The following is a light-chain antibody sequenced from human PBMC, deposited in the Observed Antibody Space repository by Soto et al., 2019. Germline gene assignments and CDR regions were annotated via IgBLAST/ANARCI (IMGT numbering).Light chain of an antibody. Sequence: DIVMTQSPLSLPVTPGEPASISCRSNQSLLHSNGYNYLDWYLQKPGQSPQLLIYLGSNRASGVPDRFSGSGSGTDFTLKINRVEAEDVGVYYCMQALQTPRTFGQGTKVEIK. V-gene: IGKV2-28*01. CDR1: QSLLHSNGYNY. CDR3: MQALQTPRT. J-gene: IGKJ1*01. CDR2: LGS.